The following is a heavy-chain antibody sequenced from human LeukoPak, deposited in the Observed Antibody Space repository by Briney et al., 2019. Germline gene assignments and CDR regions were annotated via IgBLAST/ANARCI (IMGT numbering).Heavy chain of an antibody. CDR1: GYTFTGYY. J-gene: IGHJ4*02. Sequence: ASVKVSCKASGYTFTGYYMHWVRQAPGQGLEWMGWINPNSGGTNYAQKFQGWVTMTRDTSISTAYMELSRLRSDDTAVYYCARGDGGYSYGFGYWGQGTLVTVSS. V-gene: IGHV1-2*04. CDR3: ARGDGGYSYGFGY. CDR2: INPNSGGT. D-gene: IGHD5-18*01.